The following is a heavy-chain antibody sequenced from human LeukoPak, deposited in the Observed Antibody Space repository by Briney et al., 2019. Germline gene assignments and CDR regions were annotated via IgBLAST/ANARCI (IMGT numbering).Heavy chain of an antibody. D-gene: IGHD4-11*01. V-gene: IGHV1-2*02. J-gene: IGHJ6*02. CDR2: IDPVSGGT. CDR1: GYTFTDYY. CDR3: ASLGVTTVSFYGMDV. Sequence: SVKVSCKASGYTFTDYYIHWVRQAPGHGLEWMGWIDPVSGGTYYAQNFQGRLSMTRDMSITTASMELSRLRSDDTALYYCASLGVTTVSFYGMDVWGQGATVTVSS.